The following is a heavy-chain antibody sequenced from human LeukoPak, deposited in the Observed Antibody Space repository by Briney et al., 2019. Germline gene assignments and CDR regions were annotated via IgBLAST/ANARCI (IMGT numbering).Heavy chain of an antibody. D-gene: IGHD1-26*01. J-gene: IGHJ4*02. CDR3: TTVRRWELLVFDY. CDR1: GFTFSNAW. V-gene: IGHV3-15*07. Sequence: PGGSLRLSCAASGFTFSNAWMNWVRQAPGKGLEWVGRIKSKTDGGTTDYAAPVKGRFTISRDDSKNTLYPQMNSLKTEDTAVYYCTTVRRWELLVFDYWGQGTLVTVSS. CDR2: IKSKTDGGTT.